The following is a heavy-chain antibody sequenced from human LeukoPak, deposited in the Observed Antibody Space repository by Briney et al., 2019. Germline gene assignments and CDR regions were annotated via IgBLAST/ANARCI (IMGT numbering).Heavy chain of an antibody. D-gene: IGHD1-26*01. CDR3: ARASGPIKKNRFDQ. Sequence: PGMSLSLSCATSGFTFSTYGMEWVRQAPGKGLEWVAIIFSDGIRKYYADSVKGRFTISRDIYRSTLYLEMNSLSAEDTTVYYCARASGPIKKNRFDQWGQGTLVTVSS. V-gene: IGHV3-30*12. CDR1: GFTFSTYG. J-gene: IGHJ4*02. CDR2: IFSDGIRK.